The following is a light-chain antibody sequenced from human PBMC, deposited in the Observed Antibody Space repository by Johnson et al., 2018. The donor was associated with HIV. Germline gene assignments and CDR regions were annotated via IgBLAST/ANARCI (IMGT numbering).Light chain of an antibody. CDR1: SSNIGNNY. CDR3: GTWDSSLSAGV. V-gene: IGLV1-51*02. CDR2: ENN. Sequence: QSVLTQPPSVSAAPGQKVTISCSGSSSNIGNNYVSWYQQLPGTAPKLLIYENNKRPSGIPDRFSGSKSGTSATLGITGLQTGAAAAYYCGTWDSSLSAGVFGTGTKVTVL. J-gene: IGLJ1*01.